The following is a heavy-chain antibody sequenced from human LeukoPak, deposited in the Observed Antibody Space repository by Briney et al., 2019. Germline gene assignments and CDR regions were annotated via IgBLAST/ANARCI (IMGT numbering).Heavy chain of an antibody. CDR3: AKAKYSSSWYLNWFDP. Sequence: PGGSLRLSCAASGFTFSSYAMSWVRQAPGKGLEWVSAISGSGGSTYYADSVKGRFTISRDNSKNTLYLQMNSLRAEDTAVYYCAKAKYSSSWYLNWFDPWGQGTLVTVSS. V-gene: IGHV3-23*01. CDR2: ISGSGGST. D-gene: IGHD6-13*01. J-gene: IGHJ5*02. CDR1: GFTFSSYA.